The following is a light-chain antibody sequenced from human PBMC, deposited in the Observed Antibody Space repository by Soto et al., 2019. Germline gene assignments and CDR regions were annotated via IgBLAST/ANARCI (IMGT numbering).Light chain of an antibody. CDR3: QQYGSSPAT. J-gene: IGKJ1*01. V-gene: IGKV3-20*01. CDR2: GAS. CDR1: QSVSSSY. Sequence: IVLTQSPGTLSLSPGEGATLSCRASQSVSSSYLAWYQQKPGQAPRLLIYGASSRAIGIPDRFSGSGSGTDFTLTISRLEPEDFAVYYCQQYGSSPATFGQGTKVDVK.